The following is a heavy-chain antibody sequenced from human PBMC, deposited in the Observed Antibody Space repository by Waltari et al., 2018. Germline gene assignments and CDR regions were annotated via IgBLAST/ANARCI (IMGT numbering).Heavy chain of an antibody. V-gene: IGHV3-7*04. CDR2: IKEDGSER. Sequence: EVRLVESGGGLVQPGGSLSPSCAAPGLPFSSSWMSWVRPAPGKGLEWVASIKEDGSERYYVDSAKGRSTISRDNAKTSLFLQMNSLRVEDTAVYYCARGPHWGQGTTVTVSS. CDR3: ARGPH. CDR1: GLPFSSSW. J-gene: IGHJ6*02.